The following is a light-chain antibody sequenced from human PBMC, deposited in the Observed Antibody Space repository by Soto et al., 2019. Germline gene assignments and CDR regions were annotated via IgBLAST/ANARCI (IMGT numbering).Light chain of an antibody. Sequence: TVMTQSPATLSVSLGERATLSCRASQGVGSHLAWYQQKPGQAPRVVIYAASIRATGIPARFSGRGSGTEFTLAISSLQSEALAVYYCEQYNNWPTWTFGRGTKVESK. V-gene: IGKV3-15*01. J-gene: IGKJ1*01. CDR2: AAS. CDR1: QGVGSH. CDR3: EQYNNWPTWT.